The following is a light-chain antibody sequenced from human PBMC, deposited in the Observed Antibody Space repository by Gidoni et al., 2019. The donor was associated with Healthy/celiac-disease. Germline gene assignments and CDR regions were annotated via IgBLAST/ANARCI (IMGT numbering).Light chain of an antibody. Sequence: ERVMTKSTATLSVSPGETATLSCTASQIVSSNLAWYQQKPGQAPWLLIYGASTRATGIPARFSGSGSGTEFTLTISSLQSEDFAVYSCQQYNNLPWTFGQGTKVEIK. CDR1: QIVSSN. V-gene: IGKV3-15*01. CDR3: QQYNNLPWT. CDR2: GAS. J-gene: IGKJ1*01.